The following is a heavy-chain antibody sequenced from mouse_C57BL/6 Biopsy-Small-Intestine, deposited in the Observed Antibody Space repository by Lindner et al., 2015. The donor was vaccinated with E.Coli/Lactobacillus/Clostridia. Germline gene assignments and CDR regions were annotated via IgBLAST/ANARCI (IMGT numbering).Heavy chain of an antibody. CDR3: GRPSDY. J-gene: IGHJ2*01. V-gene: IGHV1-66*01. Sequence: VQLQESGPELVKPGASVKISCKASGYSFTSYYIHWVKQRPGQGLEWIGWIYPGSGNTKYNEKFKGKATLTADTSSSAAYMQLSSLTSEDSAVYYCGRPSDYWGQGTTLTVSS. CDR1: GYSFTSYY. CDR2: IYPGSGNT.